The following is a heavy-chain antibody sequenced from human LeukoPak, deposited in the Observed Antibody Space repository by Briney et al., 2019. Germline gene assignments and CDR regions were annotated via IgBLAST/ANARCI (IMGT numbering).Heavy chain of an antibody. Sequence: SGGSLRLSCAASGFTFSGYAMHWVRQAPGKGLEYVSAISSNGDSTYYANSVKGRFTISRDNSKNTLYLQMGSLRAEDMAVYYCARGDNYGRFLDYWGQGTLVTVSS. CDR3: ARGDNYGRFLDY. D-gene: IGHD4-17*01. CDR2: ISSNGDST. V-gene: IGHV3-64*01. J-gene: IGHJ4*02. CDR1: GFTFSGYA.